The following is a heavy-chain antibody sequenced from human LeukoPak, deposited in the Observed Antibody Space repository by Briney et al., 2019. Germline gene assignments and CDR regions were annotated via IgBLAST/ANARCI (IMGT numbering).Heavy chain of an antibody. J-gene: IGHJ4*02. V-gene: IGHV4-61*02. Sequence: SQTLSLTCTVSGGSITNGGYYWSWIRQPAGKGLEWIGRIYTTGNTNYNPSLKSRVTISLDTSKNQFSLKLSSVSAEDTALYYCARERLGGSYYRPVDYWGQGTLVTVSS. CDR3: ARERLGGSYYRPVDY. CDR1: GGSITNGGYY. CDR2: IYTTGNT. D-gene: IGHD1-26*01.